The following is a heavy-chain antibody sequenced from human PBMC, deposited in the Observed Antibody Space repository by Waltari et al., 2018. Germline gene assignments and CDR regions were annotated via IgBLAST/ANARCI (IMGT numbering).Heavy chain of an antibody. CDR3: ARVLRYNWNEYDY. V-gene: IGHV3-53*01. J-gene: IGHJ4*02. D-gene: IGHD1-20*01. CDR2: LDRDDGA. Sequence: EVQLVESGGGFFQPGGSLRLSCAASGFDVSSKYMSWVRQAPGKGLEGVSVLDRDDGAFDADSVRGRFIVSRDNSRNTLDLQMNNLRAEDTAVYYCARVLRYNWNEYDYWGPGTLVTVSS. CDR1: GFDVSSKY.